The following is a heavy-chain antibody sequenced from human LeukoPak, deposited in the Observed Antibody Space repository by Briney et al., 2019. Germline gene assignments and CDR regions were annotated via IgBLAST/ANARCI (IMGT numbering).Heavy chain of an antibody. Sequence: SETLSLTCTVSGGFISSYYWSWIRQPPGKGLEWIGYIYSSGSTSYNPSLKSRVTISVDTSKNQFSLKLSSVTAADTAVYYCASIAVAGPFDYWGQGTLVTVSS. CDR2: IYSSGST. D-gene: IGHD6-19*01. CDR3: ASIAVAGPFDY. V-gene: IGHV4-59*01. J-gene: IGHJ4*02. CDR1: GGFISSYY.